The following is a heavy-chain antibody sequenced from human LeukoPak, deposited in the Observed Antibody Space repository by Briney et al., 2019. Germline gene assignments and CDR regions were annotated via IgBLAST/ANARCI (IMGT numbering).Heavy chain of an antibody. CDR2: IYSGGST. J-gene: IGHJ3*02. V-gene: IGHV3-66*02. CDR1: GFTVSSNY. D-gene: IGHD2-2*01. Sequence: GGSLRLSCAASGFTVSSNYMSWVRQAPGKGLEWVSVIYSGGSTHYADSVKGRFTISRDNSKNTLYLQMNSLRAEDTAVYYCARSLKDIVVVPAATVAFDIWGQGTMVTVSS. CDR3: ARSLKDIVVVPAATVAFDI.